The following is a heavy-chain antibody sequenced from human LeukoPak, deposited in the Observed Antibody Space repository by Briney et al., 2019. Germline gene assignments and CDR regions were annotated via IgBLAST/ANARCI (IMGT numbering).Heavy chain of an antibody. Sequence: PSETLSLTCAVYGGSFSGYYWSWIRQPPGKGLEWIGYIYYSGSTNYNPSLKSRVTISVDTSKNQFSLKLSSVTAADTAVYYCARQGPYDSSGYHQFDYWGQGTLVTVSS. CDR1: GGSFSGYY. CDR3: ARQGPYDSSGYHQFDY. CDR2: IYYSGST. V-gene: IGHV4-59*08. J-gene: IGHJ4*02. D-gene: IGHD3-22*01.